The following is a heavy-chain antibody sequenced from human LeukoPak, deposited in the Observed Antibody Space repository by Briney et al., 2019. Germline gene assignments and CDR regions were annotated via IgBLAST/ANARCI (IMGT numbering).Heavy chain of an antibody. CDR1: GGSISSSSSY. CDR3: ARTRYYDILTGYYPIDY. J-gene: IGHJ4*02. D-gene: IGHD3-9*01. CDR2: IYISGTT. Sequence: PSETLSLTCTVSGGSISSSSSYSGWIRQPPGKGLEWIGRIYISGTTNYNSSLKSRITMSLDTSMNQLSLKLSSATAADTAVYYCARTRYYDILTGYYPIDYWGQGTLVTVSS. V-gene: IGHV4-39*01.